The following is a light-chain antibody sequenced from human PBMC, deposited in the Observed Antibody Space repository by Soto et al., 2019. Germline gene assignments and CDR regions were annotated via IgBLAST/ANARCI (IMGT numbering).Light chain of an antibody. J-gene: IGKJ1*01. CDR3: QQYGRSPLT. Sequence: DIVLTQSPGTLSLSPGERATLSCRASQSVRSSYFAWYQQRPGHAHRLLIYGASSRATGIPDRFSGSGSGTDFTLTISRLEPGDFPVYYRQQYGRSPLTFGLGPKVEIK. CDR2: GAS. V-gene: IGKV3-20*01. CDR1: QSVRSSY.